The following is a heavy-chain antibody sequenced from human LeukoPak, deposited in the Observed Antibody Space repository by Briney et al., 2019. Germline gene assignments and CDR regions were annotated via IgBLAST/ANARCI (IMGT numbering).Heavy chain of an antibody. V-gene: IGHV3-33*01. CDR3: GRVYDSSGYGFDY. Sequence: PGGSLRLSCAASGFTFSSYGMHWVRQAPGKGLEWVAVIWYDGSNKYYADSVKGRFTISRDNSKNTLYLQMKSLRAEDTAVYYCGRVYDSSGYGFDYWGQGPLVTVSS. J-gene: IGHJ4*02. D-gene: IGHD3-22*01. CDR2: IWYDGSNK. CDR1: GFTFSSYG.